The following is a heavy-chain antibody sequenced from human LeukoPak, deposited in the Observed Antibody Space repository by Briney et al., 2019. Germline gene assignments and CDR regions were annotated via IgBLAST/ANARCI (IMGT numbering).Heavy chain of an antibody. V-gene: IGHV4-4*02. CDR3: ARVLFGSGSSLDY. CDR1: GGSISNGNW. J-gene: IGHJ4*02. CDR2: IYHSGST. Sequence: SETLSLTCSVSGGSISNGNWWSWVRQPPGKGLEWIGEIYHSGSTNYNPSLKSRVTISVDKSRNQFPLKLSSVTAADTAVYYCARVLFGSGSSLDYWGQGTLVTVSS. D-gene: IGHD3-10*01.